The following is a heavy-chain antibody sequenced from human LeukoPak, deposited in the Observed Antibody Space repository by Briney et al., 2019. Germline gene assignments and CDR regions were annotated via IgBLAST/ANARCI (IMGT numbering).Heavy chain of an antibody. Sequence: SDTLSLTCAVSGYSISSGYYWGWIRQPPGKGLEWIGSIYHSGSTYYNPSLKSRVTISVDTSKTQFSLKLSSVTAADTAVYYCARVTMVRGPFDYWGQGTLVTVSS. CDR2: IYHSGST. CDR3: ARVTMVRGPFDY. V-gene: IGHV4-38-2*01. CDR1: GYSISSGYY. D-gene: IGHD3-10*01. J-gene: IGHJ4*02.